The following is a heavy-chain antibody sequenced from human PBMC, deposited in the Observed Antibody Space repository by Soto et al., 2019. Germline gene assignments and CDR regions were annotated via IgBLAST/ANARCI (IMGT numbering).Heavy chain of an antibody. CDR1: GGTFSSYA. CDR2: IIPISDTT. V-gene: IGHV1-69*13. Sequence: ASVKVSCKASGGTFSSYAISWVRQAPGQGLEWMGGIIPISDTTNYAQKFQGRVTITADESTSTAYMELSSLRSEDTAVYYCAKSQGSSTSLEIYYYYYYGMDVWGQGTTVTVSS. D-gene: IGHD2-2*01. CDR3: AKSQGSSTSLEIYYYYYYGMDV. J-gene: IGHJ6*02.